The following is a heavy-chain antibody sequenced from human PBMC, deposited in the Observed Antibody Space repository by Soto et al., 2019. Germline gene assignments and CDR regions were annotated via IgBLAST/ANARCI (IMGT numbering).Heavy chain of an antibody. CDR2: ISWNSGSI. Sequence: LSLTCAASGFTFDDYAMHWVRQAPGKGLEWVSGISWNSGSIGYADSVKGRFTISRDNAKNSLYLQMNSLRAEDTALYYCAKDSVGLIAVAGPGGAFDIWGQGTMVTVSS. CDR3: AKDSVGLIAVAGPGGAFDI. V-gene: IGHV3-9*01. D-gene: IGHD6-19*01. J-gene: IGHJ3*02. CDR1: GFTFDDYA.